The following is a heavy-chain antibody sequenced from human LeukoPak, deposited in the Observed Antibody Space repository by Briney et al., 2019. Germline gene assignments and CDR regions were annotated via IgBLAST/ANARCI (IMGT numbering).Heavy chain of an antibody. CDR1: GDSINNNNR. J-gene: IGHJ4*02. CDR3: AMGLAWKLDY. V-gene: IGHV4-4*02. CDR2: IYHSGST. Sequence: SGTLSLTCAVSGDSINNNNRWGWVRQSPGKGLEWIGEIYHSGSTNYNPSLKSRVTISVDKSKNQFSLKLSSVIAADTAVYYCAMGLAWKLDYWGQGTLVTVSS. D-gene: IGHD4-23*01.